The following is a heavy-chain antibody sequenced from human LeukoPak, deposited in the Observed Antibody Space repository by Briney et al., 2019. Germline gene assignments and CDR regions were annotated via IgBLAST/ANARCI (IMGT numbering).Heavy chain of an antibody. CDR3: ARHERDASLDHALDI. CDR2: IDYSGNT. CDR1: GGSISRYY. V-gene: IGHV4-59*08. J-gene: IGHJ3*02. Sequence: SETLSLTCTVSGGSISRYYWSWIRQPPGKGLEWIGYIDYSGNTKNNPSLKSRVTISVDTSKDQFSLKLNTVTAADTAVYYCARHERDASLDHALDIWGQGTMVTVSS. D-gene: IGHD5-24*01.